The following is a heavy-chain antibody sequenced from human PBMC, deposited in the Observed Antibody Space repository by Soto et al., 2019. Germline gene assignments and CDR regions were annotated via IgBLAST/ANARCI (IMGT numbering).Heavy chain of an antibody. CDR1: GFAVSSKY. D-gene: IGHD6-19*01. CDR3: VQSTGWPGFDF. CDR2: IYGGGTT. Sequence: EVQLVESGGGLIQTGGSLRLSCAASGFAVSSKYMTWVRQAPGKGLAWVSVIYGGGTTYYADSVKGRFTISRDTSKNTLYLQMNSLIAEDTAVYYCVQSTGWPGFDFWGQGTLVTVSS. J-gene: IGHJ4*02. V-gene: IGHV3-53*01.